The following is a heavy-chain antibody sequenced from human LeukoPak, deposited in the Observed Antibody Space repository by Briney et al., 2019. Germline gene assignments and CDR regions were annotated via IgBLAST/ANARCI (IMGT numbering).Heavy chain of an antibody. CDR3: ARGLINFDY. V-gene: IGHV4-59*01. CDR2: IYHSGST. Sequence: SETLSLTRAVSRGALRAYYSSWIGPPPAQGLEWIGYIYHSGSTDYKPSLKSRVTISVDTSKNQFSLKVTSVTAADTAVYYCARGLINFDYWGQGILVTVSS. J-gene: IGHJ4*02. D-gene: IGHD3-16*01. CDR1: RGALRAYY.